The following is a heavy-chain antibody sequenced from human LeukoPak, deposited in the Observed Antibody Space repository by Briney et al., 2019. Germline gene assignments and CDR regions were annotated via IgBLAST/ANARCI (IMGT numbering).Heavy chain of an antibody. J-gene: IGHJ4*02. CDR1: GFTFSSYG. V-gene: IGHV3-23*01. Sequence: GGSLRLSCAASGFTFSSYGVSWVRQAPGKGLEWVSGISGSGHRTYYADSVKGRFTISRDNSKSTLYLQMNSLRAEDTAVYYRAKGTSSGWYYFDYWGQGTLVTVSS. CDR2: ISGSGHRT. D-gene: IGHD6-19*01. CDR3: AKGTSSGWYYFDY.